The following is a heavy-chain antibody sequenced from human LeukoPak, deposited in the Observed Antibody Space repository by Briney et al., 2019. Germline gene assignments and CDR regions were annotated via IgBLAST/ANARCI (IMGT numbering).Heavy chain of an antibody. CDR1: GFTFSTYN. CDR3: ARNPAGIGDY. V-gene: IGHV3-48*02. CDR2: ISSGSEII. J-gene: IGHJ4*02. D-gene: IGHD1-1*01. Sequence: PGGSLRLSCVASGFTFSTYNMNWVRQAPGKGLEWVSFISSGSEIIYYAASVKGRFTVSRDNDKKSLYLQMNSLRDVDTAVYYCARNPAGIGDYLGQGTLVTVSS.